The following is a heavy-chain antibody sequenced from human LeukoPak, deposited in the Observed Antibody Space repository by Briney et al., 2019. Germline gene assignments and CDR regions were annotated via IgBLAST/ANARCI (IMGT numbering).Heavy chain of an antibody. CDR1: GFTFSSYS. V-gene: IGHV3-21*01. CDR3: ARLDDYYDSSGYYDY. D-gene: IGHD3-22*01. J-gene: IGHJ4*02. Sequence: GGSLRLSCAASGFTFSSYSMNWVRQAPGKGLEWVSSISSSSSYIYYADSVKGRFTISRDNAKNSLYLQMNSLRAEDTAVYYCARLDDYYDSSGYYDYWGQGTLVTVSS. CDR2: ISSSSSYI.